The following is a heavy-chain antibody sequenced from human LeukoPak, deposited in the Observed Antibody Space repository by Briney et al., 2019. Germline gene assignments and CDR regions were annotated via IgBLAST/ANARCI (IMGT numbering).Heavy chain of an antibody. CDR1: GYSIRSDYL. Sequence: PSETLSLTCAVSGYSIRSDYLWGWIRQPPGKGLEWIGSIYHDESTYYNPSLKSRLTMSVGTSKNQFSLKLSSVTAADTAVYYCARDWGGVDIWGQGTMVTVSS. CDR2: IYHDEST. V-gene: IGHV4-38-2*02. CDR3: ARDWGGVDI. D-gene: IGHD2-21*01. J-gene: IGHJ3*02.